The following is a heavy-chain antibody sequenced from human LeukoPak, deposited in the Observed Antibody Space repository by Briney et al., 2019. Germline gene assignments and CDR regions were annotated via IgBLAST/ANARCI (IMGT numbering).Heavy chain of an antibody. V-gene: IGHV3-21*01. CDR2: ISSSSSYI. Sequence: PGGSLRLSCAASGFTFSSYSMNWVRQAPGKGLEWVSSISSSSSYIYYADSVKGRFTISRDNAKNSLYLQMNSLRDEDTAVYYCARDRYNRRVYYYYGMDVWGQGTTVTVSS. J-gene: IGHJ6*02. CDR3: ARDRYNRRVYYYYGMDV. CDR1: GFTFSSYS. D-gene: IGHD1-14*01.